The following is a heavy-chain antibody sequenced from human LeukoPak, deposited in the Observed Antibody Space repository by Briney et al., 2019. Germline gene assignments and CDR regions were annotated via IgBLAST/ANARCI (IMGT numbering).Heavy chain of an antibody. J-gene: IGHJ4*02. Sequence: ASVKVSCKASGYTFTSYDINWVRQAPGQGLEWMGWMNPNSGNTGYAQKFQGRVTITTDESTSTAYMELSSLRSEDTAVYYCARAGYSSPFDYWGQGTLVTVSS. CDR1: GYTFTSYD. CDR2: MNPNSGNT. D-gene: IGHD6-19*01. CDR3: ARAGYSSPFDY. V-gene: IGHV1-8*01.